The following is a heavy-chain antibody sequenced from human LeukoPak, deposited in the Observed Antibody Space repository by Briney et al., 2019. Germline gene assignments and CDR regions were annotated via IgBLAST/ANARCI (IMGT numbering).Heavy chain of an antibody. CDR2: ISYDGSNK. CDR3: AKEKYNWNYVRYFDI. V-gene: IGHV3-30*18. CDR1: GFTFSSYG. D-gene: IGHD1-7*01. J-gene: IGHJ3*02. Sequence: GGSLRLSCAASGFTFSSYGMHWVRQAPGKGLEWVAVISYDGSNKYYADSVKGRFTISRDNSKNTLFLQMNSLRAEDTAVYYCAKEKYNWNYVRYFDIWGQGTMVTVSS.